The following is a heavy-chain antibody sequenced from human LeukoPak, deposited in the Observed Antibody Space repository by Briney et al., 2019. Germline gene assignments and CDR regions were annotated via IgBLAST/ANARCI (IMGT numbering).Heavy chain of an antibody. J-gene: IGHJ5*02. V-gene: IGHV3-21*01. Sequence: GGSLRLSCAASGFTFSSYSMNWVRQAPGKGLEWVSSISSSSSYIYYADSVKGRFTISRDNAKNSLYLQMNSLRAEDTAVYYCARGDILAGYYHWGQGTLVTVSS. CDR1: GFTFSSYS. D-gene: IGHD3-9*01. CDR3: ARGDILAGYYH. CDR2: ISSSSSYI.